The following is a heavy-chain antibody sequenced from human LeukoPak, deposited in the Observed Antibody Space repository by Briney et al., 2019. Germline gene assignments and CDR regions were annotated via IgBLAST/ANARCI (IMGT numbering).Heavy chain of an antibody. CDR2: IYYSGSI. J-gene: IGHJ4*02. D-gene: IGHD4-17*01. CDR1: GGSISSYY. V-gene: IGHV4-59*08. Sequence: SETLSLTCTVSGGSISSYYCSWIRQPPGKGLEWIGYIYYSGSINYNPSLKSRVTISVDTSKNQFSLKLSSVTAADTAVYYCARGEYGDYIDYWGQGTLVTVSS. CDR3: ARGEYGDYIDY.